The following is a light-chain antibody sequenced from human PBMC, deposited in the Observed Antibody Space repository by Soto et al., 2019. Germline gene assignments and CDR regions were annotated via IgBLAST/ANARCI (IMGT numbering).Light chain of an antibody. Sequence: QSALTQPASVSGSPGQSITISCAGASSDFGAYNYVSWFQQHPGKAPKLIIYEVTSRPSGVSNRFSGSKSGNTASLTISGLQAEDEAVYYCNSYTAGTSPVIFGGGTKLTVL. CDR1: SSDFGAYNY. CDR2: EVT. J-gene: IGLJ2*01. CDR3: NSYTAGTSPVI. V-gene: IGLV2-14*01.